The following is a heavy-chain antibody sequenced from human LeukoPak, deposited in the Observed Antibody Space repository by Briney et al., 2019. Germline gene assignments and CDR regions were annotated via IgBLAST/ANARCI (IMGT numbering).Heavy chain of an antibody. CDR3: AREGGKKNWFDP. Sequence: SETLSLTCTVSGGSISSYYWSWIRQPPGKGPEWIGYIYYSGSTNYNPSLKSRVTISVDTSKNQFSLKLSSVTAADTAVYYCAREGGKKNWFDPWGQGTLVTVSS. CDR2: IYYSGST. J-gene: IGHJ5*02. V-gene: IGHV4-59*01. CDR1: GGSISSYY. D-gene: IGHD3-16*01.